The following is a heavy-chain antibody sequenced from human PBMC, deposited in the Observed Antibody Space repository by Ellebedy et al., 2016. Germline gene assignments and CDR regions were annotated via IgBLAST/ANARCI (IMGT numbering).Heavy chain of an antibody. Sequence: GESLKISXAASGFTFSDHYMSWIRQAPGKGLEWVSYISSSGSTIYYADSVKGRFTISRDNAKNSLYLQMNSLRAEDTAVYYCARDSGWFDPWGQGTLVTVSS. V-gene: IGHV3-11*01. CDR1: GFTFSDHY. CDR2: ISSSGSTI. J-gene: IGHJ5*02. CDR3: ARDSGWFDP.